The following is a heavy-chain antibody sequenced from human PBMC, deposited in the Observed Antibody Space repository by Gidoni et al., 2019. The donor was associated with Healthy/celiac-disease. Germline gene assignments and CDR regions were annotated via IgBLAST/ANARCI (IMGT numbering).Heavy chain of an antibody. D-gene: IGHD3-22*01. CDR2: ISWNSGSI. CDR3: AKGGIVVVTKYYFDY. Sequence: EVQLVESGGGLVQPGRSLRISCAASGFTFDDDAMHWVRQAPGKGLEWVSGISWNSGSIGYADSVKGRFTISRDNAKNSLYLQMNSLRAEDTALYYCAKGGIVVVTKYYFDYWGQGTLVTVSS. CDR1: GFTFDDDA. J-gene: IGHJ4*02. V-gene: IGHV3-9*01.